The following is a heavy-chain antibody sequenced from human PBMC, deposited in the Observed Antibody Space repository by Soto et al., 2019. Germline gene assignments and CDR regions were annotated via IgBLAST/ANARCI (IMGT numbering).Heavy chain of an antibody. CDR2: IWYAGSNK. Sequence: QVQLVESGGGVVQPGRSLRLSCAASGFTFSSYGMHWVRQAPGKGLEWVAVIWYAGSNKYYADSVKGRFTISRDNSKNTLYLQMNSLRAEDTAVYYCARESGADDAFDIWGQGTMVTVSS. J-gene: IGHJ3*02. D-gene: IGHD4-17*01. CDR3: ARESGADDAFDI. CDR1: GFTFSSYG. V-gene: IGHV3-33*01.